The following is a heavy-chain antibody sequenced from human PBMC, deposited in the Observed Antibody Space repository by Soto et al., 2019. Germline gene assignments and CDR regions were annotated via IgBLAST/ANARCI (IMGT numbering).Heavy chain of an antibody. Sequence: QVQLQESGPGLVKPSETLSLTCTVSRVSISDYFWSWIRQPPGKGLEWIGYIFHTGSTNYNPSLKSRVTISLDTSKKQFSLKLNSVTAADTAVYYCATQRLCTGGHCWNWFVPWGQGILVTVSS. D-gene: IGHD2-8*02. CDR2: IFHTGST. V-gene: IGHV4-4*09. CDR3: ATQRLCTGGHCWNWFVP. J-gene: IGHJ5*02. CDR1: RVSISDYF.